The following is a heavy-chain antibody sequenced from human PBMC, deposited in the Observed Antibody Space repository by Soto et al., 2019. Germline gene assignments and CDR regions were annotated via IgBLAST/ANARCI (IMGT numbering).Heavy chain of an antibody. Sequence: QVHLVQSEAEVKKPGSSVKVSCKASGGTFSSYTVSWVRQAPGQGLEWVGGIIPVFNTTYYAQKFQGRVTILADKSTSTAYMELSXXXSEDTAVYYCARSLGRGWTPYWGQGTLVTVSS. V-gene: IGHV1-69*06. CDR2: IIPVFNTT. J-gene: IGHJ4*02. CDR3: ARSLGRGWTPY. CDR1: GGTFSSYT. D-gene: IGHD6-19*01.